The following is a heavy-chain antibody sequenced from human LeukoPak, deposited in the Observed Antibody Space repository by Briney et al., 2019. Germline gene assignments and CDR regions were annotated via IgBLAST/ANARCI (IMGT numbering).Heavy chain of an antibody. CDR1: GYTLTVYA. Sequence: ASAKVSCMPSGYTLTVYAIRWVRHAPGQGLEWMGWINPEKRDTGYAHKFHGRVTMTSDTSISTAYMELSSLRSDDTAVYYCAKKVRGPSHPLDFWGQGTLVTVSS. CDR3: AKKVRGPSHPLDF. V-gene: IGHV1-2*02. CDR2: INPEKRDT. D-gene: IGHD5-12*01. J-gene: IGHJ4*02.